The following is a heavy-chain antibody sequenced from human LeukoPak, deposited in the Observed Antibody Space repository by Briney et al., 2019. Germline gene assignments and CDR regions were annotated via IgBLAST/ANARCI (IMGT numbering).Heavy chain of an antibody. CDR3: ARASITMVRGTNGYFDL. CDR2: IIPIFGTA. Sequence: ASVKVSCKASGGTFSSYAISWVRQAPGQGLEWMGGIIPIFGTANYAQKFQGRVTITTDESTSTAYMELSSLRSEDTAVYYCARASITMVRGTNGYFDLWGRGTLVTVSS. D-gene: IGHD3-10*01. CDR1: GGTFSSYA. J-gene: IGHJ2*01. V-gene: IGHV1-69*05.